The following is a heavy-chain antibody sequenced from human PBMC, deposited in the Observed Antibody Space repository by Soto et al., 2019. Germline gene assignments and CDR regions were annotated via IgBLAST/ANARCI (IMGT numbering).Heavy chain of an antibody. J-gene: IGHJ6*03. Sequence: GGSLRLSCAASGFTFSSYAMSWVRQAPGKGLEWVSAISGSGGSTYYPDSVKGRFTISRDNSKNTLYLQMNSLRAEDTAVYYCAKGYCTNGVCYDYYYMDVWGKGTTVTVSS. D-gene: IGHD2-8*01. CDR1: GFTFSSYA. CDR3: AKGYCTNGVCYDYYYMDV. V-gene: IGHV3-23*01. CDR2: ISGSGGST.